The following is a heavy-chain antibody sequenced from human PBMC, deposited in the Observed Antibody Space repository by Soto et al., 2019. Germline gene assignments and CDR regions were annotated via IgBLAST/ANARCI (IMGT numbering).Heavy chain of an antibody. CDR2: ISYDGSNK. CDR1: GFTFSSYG. CDR3: AKGQDTVVTPAYFQH. J-gene: IGHJ1*01. D-gene: IGHD5-12*01. Sequence: QVQLVESGGGVVQPGRSLRLSCAASGFTFSSYGMHWVRQAPGKGLEWVAVISYDGSNKYYADYVKGRFTISRDNSKNRLYLHINSLRAEDTAVYYCAKGQDTVVTPAYFQHWGQGTMVTVSS. V-gene: IGHV3-30*18.